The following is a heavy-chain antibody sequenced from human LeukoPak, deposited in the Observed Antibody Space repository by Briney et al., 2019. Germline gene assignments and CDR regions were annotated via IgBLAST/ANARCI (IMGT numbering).Heavy chain of an antibody. V-gene: IGHV4-38-2*01. Sequence: PGGSLRLSCAASGFTFSSYEMNWVRQPPGKGLEWIGSIYYSGSTYYNPSLKSRVTISVDTSKNQFSLKLSSVTAADTAVYYCARHDWGVVYWYFDLWGRGTLVTVSS. J-gene: IGHJ2*01. D-gene: IGHD7-27*01. CDR1: GFTFSSYE. CDR3: ARHDWGVVYWYFDL. CDR2: IYYSGST.